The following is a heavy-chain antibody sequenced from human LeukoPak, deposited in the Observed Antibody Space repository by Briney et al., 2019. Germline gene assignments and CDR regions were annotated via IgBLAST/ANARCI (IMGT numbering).Heavy chain of an antibody. Sequence: GGSLRLSCAVSGFTFSSYGMHWVRQAPGKGLEWVAVISYDGSNKYYADSVKGRFTISRDNAKNSLYLQMDSLRAEDTAVYYCARGAGYGSGSHDYWGQGTLVTVSS. CDR2: ISYDGSNK. V-gene: IGHV3-30*03. CDR3: ARGAGYGSGSHDY. D-gene: IGHD3-10*01. J-gene: IGHJ4*02. CDR1: GFTFSSYG.